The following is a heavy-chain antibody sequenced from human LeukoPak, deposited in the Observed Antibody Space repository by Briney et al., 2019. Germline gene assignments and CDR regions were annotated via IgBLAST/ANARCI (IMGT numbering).Heavy chain of an antibody. V-gene: IGHV3-23*01. J-gene: IGHJ4*02. CDR1: AFTFSSHW. Sequence: GGSLRLSCAASAFTFSSHWMSWVRQAPGKGLEWVSSITGSGVSTNNADSVKGRFTISRDNSENTLYLQMNSLRVEDTAVYYCVKTSSGYYYFDYWGQGTLVTVSS. CDR3: VKTSSGYYYFDY. CDR2: ITGSGVST. D-gene: IGHD3-22*01.